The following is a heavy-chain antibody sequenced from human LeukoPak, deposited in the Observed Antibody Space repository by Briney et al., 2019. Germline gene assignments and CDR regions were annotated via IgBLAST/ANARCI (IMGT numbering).Heavy chain of an antibody. J-gene: IGHJ4*02. CDR2: IIPIFGTA. CDR1: GGTFSSYA. V-gene: IGHV1-69*13. Sequence: SVKVSCKASGGTFSSYAISWVRQAPGQGLEWMGGIIPIFGTANYAQKFQGRVTITADESTSTAYMELSSVTAADTAVYYCARVVVGATGPLYYFDYWGQGTLVTVSS. CDR3: ARVVVGATGPLYYFDY. D-gene: IGHD1-26*01.